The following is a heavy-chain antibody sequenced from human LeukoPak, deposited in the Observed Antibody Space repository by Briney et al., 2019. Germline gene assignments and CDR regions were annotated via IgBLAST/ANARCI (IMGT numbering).Heavy chain of an antibody. CDR2: ISAYNGNT. CDR3: ARDQSYGSGSYQDY. CDR1: GYSFTNYG. D-gene: IGHD3-10*01. V-gene: IGHV1-18*01. J-gene: IGHJ4*02. Sequence: GASVKVSCKASGYSFTNYGISWVRRALGQGLEWMGWISAYNGNTNYAQKVQGRVTMTTDTSTSIGYMELRSLRADDTAVYYCARDQSYGSGSYQDYWGQGTLVTVFS.